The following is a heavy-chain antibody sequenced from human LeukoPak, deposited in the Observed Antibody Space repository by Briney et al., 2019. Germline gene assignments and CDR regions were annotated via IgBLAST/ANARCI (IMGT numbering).Heavy chain of an antibody. J-gene: IGHJ6*02. Sequence: PGGSLRLSCAASGFTFSSYGMHWVRQAPGKGLEWVAVISHDGSNKYYADSVKGRFTVSRDNSKNTLYLQMNSLRAEDTAVYYCAKDGEATRSSGYYHYYYGMDVWGQGTTVTVCS. V-gene: IGHV3-30*18. CDR1: GFTFSSYG. D-gene: IGHD3-22*01. CDR3: AKDGEATRSSGYYHYYYGMDV. CDR2: ISHDGSNK.